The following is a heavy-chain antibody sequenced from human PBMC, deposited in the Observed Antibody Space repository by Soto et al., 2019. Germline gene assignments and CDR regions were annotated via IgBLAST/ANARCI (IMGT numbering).Heavy chain of an antibody. D-gene: IGHD3-10*01. J-gene: IGHJ4*02. V-gene: IGHV5-51*01. CDR2: ISPDDSET. Sequence: VESVTISCKDYGYRFSSYWIVWVLQKPGKGLEWMGMISPDDSETKYSPSFQGQVIISVDRSISTVSLHWSSLKASDSAMYYCARASPGGSQRSPPDSWGQGTLVTGSS. CDR3: ARASPGGSQRSPPDS. CDR1: GYRFSSYW.